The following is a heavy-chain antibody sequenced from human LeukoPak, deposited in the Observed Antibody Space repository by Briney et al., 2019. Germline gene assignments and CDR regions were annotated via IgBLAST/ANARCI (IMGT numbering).Heavy chain of an antibody. V-gene: IGHV4-39*07. CDR2: IYYSGST. D-gene: IGHD5-18*01. CDR1: GGSISSSSYY. J-gene: IGHJ3*02. CDR3: AKDLGYSWDWGAFDI. Sequence: SETLSLTCTVSGGSISSSSYYWGWIRQPPGKGLEWIGSIYYSGSTYYNPSLKSRVTISVDTSKNQFSLKLSSVTAADTAVYYCAKDLGYSWDWGAFDIWGQGTMVTVSS.